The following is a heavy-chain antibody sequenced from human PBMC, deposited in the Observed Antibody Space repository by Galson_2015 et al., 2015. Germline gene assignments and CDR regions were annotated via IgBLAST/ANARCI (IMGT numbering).Heavy chain of an antibody. D-gene: IGHD2-15*01. Sequence: SLRLSCAASGFTFRDYTMSWVRQAPGKGLEWVGFIGREAYGGTTDYAASVKGRFSISRDDSKRITFLQMNSLKTEVTALCYCSRVYGFCSGGRCPDAFDLWGQGTMVTVSA. CDR1: GFTFRDYT. V-gene: IGHV3-49*04. CDR2: IGREAYGGTT. J-gene: IGHJ3*01. CDR3: SRVYGFCSGGRCPDAFDL.